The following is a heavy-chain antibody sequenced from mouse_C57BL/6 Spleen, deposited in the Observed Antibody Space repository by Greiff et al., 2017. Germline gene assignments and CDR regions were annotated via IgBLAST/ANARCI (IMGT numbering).Heavy chain of an antibody. D-gene: IGHD2-4*01. CDR1: GFNIKDDY. V-gene: IGHV14-4*01. CDR3: TGGYDYDRGNYAMDY. CDR2: IDPENGDT. J-gene: IGHJ4*01. Sequence: VQLQQSGAELVRPGASVKLSCTASGFNIKDDYMHWVKQRPEQGLEWIGWIDPENGDTESASKFQGKATITADTSSNTAYLQLSSLTSEDTAVYYCTGGYDYDRGNYAMDYWGQGTSVTVSS.